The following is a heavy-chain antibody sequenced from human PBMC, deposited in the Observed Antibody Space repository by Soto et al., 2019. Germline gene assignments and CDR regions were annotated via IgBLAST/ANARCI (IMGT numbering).Heavy chain of an antibody. Sequence: SETLSLTCSVSGGSISTYYWSWIRQPAGKGLEWIGRIYRSGGTNFNPSLMIRVSMSVDTSKNQFSLKLSSVVAADTAVYYCARGAAAGVDYGMDVWGQGTTVTVSS. V-gene: IGHV4-4*07. CDR1: GGSISTYY. CDR2: IYRSGGT. J-gene: IGHJ6*02. D-gene: IGHD6-13*01. CDR3: ARGAAAGVDYGMDV.